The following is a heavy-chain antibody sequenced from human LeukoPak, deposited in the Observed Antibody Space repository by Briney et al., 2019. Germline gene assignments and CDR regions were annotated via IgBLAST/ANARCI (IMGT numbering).Heavy chain of an antibody. CDR1: GFTFSSYS. J-gene: IGHJ4*02. V-gene: IGHV3-21*01. CDR3: ARENPILTSTPFDY. CDR2: LSSSSSYK. Sequence: GGSLRLSCAASGFTFSSYSMNWVRQAPGKGLEWVSSLSSSSSYKYYADSVKGRFTISRDNAKNSLYLQMHSLRAEDTAVYYCARENPILTSTPFDYWGQGTLVTVSS.